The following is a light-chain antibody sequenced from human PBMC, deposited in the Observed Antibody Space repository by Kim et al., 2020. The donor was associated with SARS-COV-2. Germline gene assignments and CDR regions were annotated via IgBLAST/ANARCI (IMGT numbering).Light chain of an antibody. V-gene: IGLV3-19*01. CDR1: SLRRYY. Sequence: ALGDTVRITCQGDSLRRYYASWYQQKPGQAPVLIIFAKNNRASGIPDRFSGSNSGDTASLTITGAQAEDEADYYCHSRDSSGDHRVFGGGTQLTVL. CDR2: AKN. CDR3: HSRDSSGDHRV. J-gene: IGLJ3*02.